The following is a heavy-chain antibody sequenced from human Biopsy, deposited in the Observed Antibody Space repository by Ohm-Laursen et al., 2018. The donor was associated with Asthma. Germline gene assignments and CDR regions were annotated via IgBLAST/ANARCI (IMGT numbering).Heavy chain of an antibody. J-gene: IGHJ3*02. Sequence: SLRLSCAASVFSFSNYSIYWVRQAPGKGLEWVGVISKDASTQDYADSVKGRFTMARDNSKNTLDLQMNSLREEDTAVYYCVRDGTDDAFDIWGQGTVVSVSS. CDR3: VRDGTDDAFDI. V-gene: IGHV3-30*01. CDR1: VFSFSNYS. D-gene: IGHD1-1*01. CDR2: ISKDASTQ.